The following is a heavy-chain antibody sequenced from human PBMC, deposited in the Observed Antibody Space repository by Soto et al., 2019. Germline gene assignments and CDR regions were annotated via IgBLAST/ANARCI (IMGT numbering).Heavy chain of an antibody. Sequence: SLRLSCAASGFTFDDYAMHWVRQAPGKGLEWVSGISWNSGSIGYADSVKGRFTISRDNAKNSLYLQMNSLRAEDTALYYCAKPRYSSSWGYYFDYWGQGTLVTVSS. CDR1: GFTFDDYA. D-gene: IGHD6-13*01. V-gene: IGHV3-9*01. J-gene: IGHJ4*02. CDR2: ISWNSGSI. CDR3: AKPRYSSSWGYYFDY.